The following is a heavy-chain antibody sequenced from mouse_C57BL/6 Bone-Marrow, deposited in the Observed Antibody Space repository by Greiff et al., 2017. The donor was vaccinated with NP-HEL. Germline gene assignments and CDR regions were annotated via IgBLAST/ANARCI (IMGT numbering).Heavy chain of an antibody. D-gene: IGHD1-1*01. Sequence: EVKLQESGAELVRPGSSVKMSCKTSGYTFTSYGINWVKQRPGQGLEWIGYIYIGNGYTEYNEKFKGKATLTSDTSSSTAYMQLSSLTSEDSAIYFCASPPHYYGSSPFAYWGQGTLVTVSA. CDR2: IYIGNGYT. J-gene: IGHJ3*01. CDR1: GYTFTSYG. V-gene: IGHV1-58*01. CDR3: ASPPHYYGSSPFAY.